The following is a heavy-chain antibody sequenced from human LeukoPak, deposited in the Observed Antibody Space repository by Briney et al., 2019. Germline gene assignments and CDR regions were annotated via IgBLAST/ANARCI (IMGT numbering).Heavy chain of an antibody. D-gene: IGHD1-26*01. Sequence: SETLSLTCAVYGGSFSGYYWSWIRQPPGKGLEWIGEINHSGSTNYNPSLKSRVTISVDTSKNQFSLKLSSVTAADTAVYYCARGYIVGAKRDYYYYGMDVWGQGTMVTVSS. J-gene: IGHJ6*02. CDR1: GGSFSGYY. CDR2: INHSGST. V-gene: IGHV4-34*01. CDR3: ARGYIVGAKRDYYYYGMDV.